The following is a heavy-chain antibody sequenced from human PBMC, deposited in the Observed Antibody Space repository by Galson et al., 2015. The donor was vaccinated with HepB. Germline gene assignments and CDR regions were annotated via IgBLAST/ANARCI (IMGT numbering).Heavy chain of an antibody. V-gene: IGHV3-48*01. CDR2: ISSSSTI. CDR3: ATSEHSSSWYSHYYYMDV. D-gene: IGHD6-13*01. Sequence: SLRLSCAASGFTFSSYSMNWVRQAPGKGLEWVSYISSSSTIYYADSVKGRFTISRDNAKNSLYLQMNSLRAEDTAVYYCATSEHSSSWYSHYYYMDVWGKGTTVTVSS. CDR1: GFTFSSYS. J-gene: IGHJ6*03.